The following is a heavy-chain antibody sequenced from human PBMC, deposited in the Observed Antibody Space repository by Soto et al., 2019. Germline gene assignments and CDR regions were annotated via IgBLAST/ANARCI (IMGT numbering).Heavy chain of an antibody. V-gene: IGHV4-31*03. J-gene: IGHJ6*02. CDR2: IYYSGST. Sequence: NPSETLSLTCTVSGGSISSGGYYWSWIRQHPGKGLEWIGYIYYSGSTYYNPSLKSRVTISVDTSKNQFSLKLSSVTAADTAVYYCARGVSGGSWADYGMDVWGQGTTVTVSS. CDR3: ARGVSGGSWADYGMDV. CDR1: GGSISSGGYY. D-gene: IGHD6-13*01.